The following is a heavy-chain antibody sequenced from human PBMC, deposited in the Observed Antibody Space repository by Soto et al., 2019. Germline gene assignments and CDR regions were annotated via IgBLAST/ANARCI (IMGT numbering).Heavy chain of an antibody. CDR1: GFTFSSYA. D-gene: IGHD6-13*01. J-gene: IGHJ4*02. CDR3: ARGRGSSWYNLFDY. Sequence: QVQLVESGGGVVQPGRSLRLSCAASGFTFSSYAMHWVRQAPGKGLEWVAVISYDGSNKYYAYSVKGRFTISRDNSKNTLYLQMNSLRAEDTAVYYCARGRGSSWYNLFDYWGQGTLVTVSS. CDR2: ISYDGSNK. V-gene: IGHV3-30-3*01.